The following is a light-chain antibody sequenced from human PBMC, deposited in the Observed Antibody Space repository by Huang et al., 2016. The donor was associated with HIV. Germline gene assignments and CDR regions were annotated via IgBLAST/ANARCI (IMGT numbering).Light chain of an antibody. CDR2: ATS. Sequence: DIQMTQSPSSLSASVGDRVTITCRASQGIRTSVAWYQQRPGKAPKLLLYATSRLETGAPSRVSVSRSGTEYTLTISSLQPEDLATYYCQQYYNNPPWTFGRGTKVEIK. J-gene: IGKJ1*01. CDR1: QGIRTS. CDR3: QQYYNNPPWT. V-gene: IGKV1-NL1*01.